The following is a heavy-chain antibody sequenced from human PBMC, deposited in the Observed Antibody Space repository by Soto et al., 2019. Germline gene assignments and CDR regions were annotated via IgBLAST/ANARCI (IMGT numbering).Heavy chain of an antibody. J-gene: IGHJ6*02. V-gene: IGHV4-30-4*01. CDR2: IYYSGST. Sequence: SETLSLTCTVSGGSISSGDYYWSWIHQPPGKGLEWIGYIYYSGSTYYNPSLKSRVTISVDTSKNQFSLKLSSVTAADTAVYYCARDNILGILYGGVDVWGQGTTVTVSS. CDR1: GGSISSGDYY. D-gene: IGHD3-3*01. CDR3: ARDNILGILYGGVDV.